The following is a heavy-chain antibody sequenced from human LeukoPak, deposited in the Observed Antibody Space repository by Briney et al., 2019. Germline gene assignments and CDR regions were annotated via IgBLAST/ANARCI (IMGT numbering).Heavy chain of an antibody. CDR2: ISGSGGST. D-gene: IGHD3-22*01. CDR3: AKDRPLYYYDSSGYFDY. V-gene: IGHV3-23*01. Sequence: PGGSLRLSCAASGFTFSSYAMSWVRQAPGKGLEWVSAISGSGGSTYYADSVKGRFTISRDNSKNTLYLQMNSLRAEDTAVYYCAKDRPLYYYDSSGYFDYWGQGTLVTVSS. J-gene: IGHJ4*02. CDR1: GFTFSSYA.